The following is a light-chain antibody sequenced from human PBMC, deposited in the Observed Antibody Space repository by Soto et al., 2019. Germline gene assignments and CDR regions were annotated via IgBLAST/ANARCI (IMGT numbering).Light chain of an antibody. CDR1: KLGDKY. CDR3: QAWDSSTPIV. V-gene: IGLV3-1*01. CDR2: QDS. Sequence: SYELTQPPSVSVSPGQTASITCSGDKLGDKYACWYQQKPGQSPVLVIYQDSKRPSGIPERFSGSNSWNTATLTISGTQAMDEADYYCQAWDSSTPIVFGTGTKLTVL. J-gene: IGLJ1*01.